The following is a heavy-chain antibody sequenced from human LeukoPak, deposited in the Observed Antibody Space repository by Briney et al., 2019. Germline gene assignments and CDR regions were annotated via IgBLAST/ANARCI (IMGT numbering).Heavy chain of an antibody. D-gene: IGHD2-21*02. V-gene: IGHV3-48*03. Sequence: GGSLRLSCAASGFTFSSYEMNWVSQAPGKGLEWVSYISSSGSTIYYADSVKGRFTISRDNAKNSLYLQMNSLRAEDTAVYYCARIAYCGGDCYPNWYFDLWGRGTLVTVSS. CDR2: ISSSGSTI. CDR1: GFTFSSYE. J-gene: IGHJ2*01. CDR3: ARIAYCGGDCYPNWYFDL.